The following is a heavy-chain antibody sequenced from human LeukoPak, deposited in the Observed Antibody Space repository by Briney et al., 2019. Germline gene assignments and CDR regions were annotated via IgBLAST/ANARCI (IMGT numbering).Heavy chain of an antibody. V-gene: IGHV3-21*01. Sequence: PGGSLRLSCAASGFTFSSYNINWVRQAPGKGLEWASSISGSSGYIYYADSVKGRFTISRDNAKNSMYLQMNSLRAEDTAVYYCAKGPHHDPLHFFDYWGQGTLVTVSS. CDR1: GFTFSSYN. D-gene: IGHD5/OR15-5a*01. CDR2: ISGSSGYI. CDR3: AKGPHHDPLHFFDY. J-gene: IGHJ4*02.